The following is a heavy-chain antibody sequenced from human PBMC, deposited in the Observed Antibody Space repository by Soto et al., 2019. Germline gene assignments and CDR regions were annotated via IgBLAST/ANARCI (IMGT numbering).Heavy chain of an antibody. CDR3: ARARVVAATAYYFDY. J-gene: IGHJ4*02. CDR2: IYYSGST. V-gene: IGHV4-59*01. CDR1: GGSISSYY. Sequence: SETLSLTCTVSGGSISSYYWSWIRQPPGKGLGWIGYIYYSGSTNYNPSLKSRVTISVDTSKNQFSLKLSSVTAADTAVYYCARARVVAATAYYFDYWGQGTLVTVSS. D-gene: IGHD2-15*01.